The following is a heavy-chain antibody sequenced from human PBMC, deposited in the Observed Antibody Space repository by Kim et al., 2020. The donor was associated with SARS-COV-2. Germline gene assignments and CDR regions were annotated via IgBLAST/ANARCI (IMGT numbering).Heavy chain of an antibody. J-gene: IGHJ4*02. Sequence: GGSLRLSCAASGFTFSSYGMHWVRQAPGKGLEWVAVISYHGSNKYYTDSVKGRFTISRDNSKNTLYLQMNSLRAEDTAVYYCAKTHPVGYCTSTSCHRVGFDDWGQGTLVTVSS. CDR3: AKTHPVGYCTSTSCHRVGFDD. CDR2: ISYHGSNK. V-gene: IGHV3-30*18. CDR1: GFTFSSYG. D-gene: IGHD2-2*02.